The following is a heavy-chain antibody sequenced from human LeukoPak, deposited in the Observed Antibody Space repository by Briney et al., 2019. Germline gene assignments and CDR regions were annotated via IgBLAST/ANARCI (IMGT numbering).Heavy chain of an antibody. CDR1: GFTFSGFG. CDR3: AKHPSGYYYDHFDY. V-gene: IGHV3-30*02. J-gene: IGHJ4*02. D-gene: IGHD3-22*01. CDR2: IHTDQTIQ. Sequence: GGSLRLSCAASGFTFSGFGMHWVRQAPGKGLEWVAYIHTDQTIQYYADSVKGRFTISRDNSKNTLYLQMNSLRAEDTAVYYCAKHPSGYYYDHFDYWGQGTLVTVSS.